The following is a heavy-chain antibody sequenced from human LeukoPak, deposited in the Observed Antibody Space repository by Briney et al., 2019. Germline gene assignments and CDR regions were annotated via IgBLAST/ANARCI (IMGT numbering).Heavy chain of an antibody. D-gene: IGHD6-19*01. CDR2: IYHSGST. CDR3: ARDKVISGWTYYFDY. Sequence: SEALSLTCAVSGGSISSSNWWSWVRQPPGKGLEGIGEIYHSGSTNYNPSLKSRVTISVDKSKNQFSLKLSSVTAADTAVYYCARDKVISGWTYYFDYWGQGTLVTVSS. CDR1: GGSISSSNW. V-gene: IGHV4-4*02. J-gene: IGHJ4*02.